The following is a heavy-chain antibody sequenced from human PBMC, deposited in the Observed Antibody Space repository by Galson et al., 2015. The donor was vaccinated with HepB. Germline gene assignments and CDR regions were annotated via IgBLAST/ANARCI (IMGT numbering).Heavy chain of an antibody. V-gene: IGHV3-23*01. J-gene: IGHJ4*02. D-gene: IGHD2-2*01. CDR2: ISGSGGST. CDR3: AKAVGEYCSSTSCYGPVGY. Sequence: SLRLSCAASGFTFSSYAMSWVRQAPGKGLEWVSAISGSGGSTYYADSVKGRFTISRDNSKNTLYLQMNSLRAEDTAVYYCAKAVGEYCSSTSCYGPVGYWGQGTLVTVSS. CDR1: GFTFSSYA.